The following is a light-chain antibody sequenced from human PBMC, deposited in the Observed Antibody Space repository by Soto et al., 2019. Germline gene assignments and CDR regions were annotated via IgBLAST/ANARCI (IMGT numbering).Light chain of an antibody. CDR1: QSVSSSY. CDR3: QQYGSSPRIT. CDR2: GAS. J-gene: IGKJ5*01. V-gene: IGKV3-20*01. Sequence: SPGTLSLSPGERATLSCRASQSVSSSYLAWYQQKPGQALRLLIYGASSRATGIPDRFSGSGSGTDFTLTISRLEPEDFAVYYCQQYGSSPRITFGQGTRLEIK.